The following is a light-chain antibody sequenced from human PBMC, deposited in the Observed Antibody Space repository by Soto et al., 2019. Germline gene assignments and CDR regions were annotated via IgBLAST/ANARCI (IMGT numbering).Light chain of an antibody. J-gene: IGKJ4*01. Sequence: DIQMTQSPSSVSASVGDRVTITCRASQTLNNYLTWFQQKPGKAPKVLIYAASTLQSGVPSRFSGSGSGAEFTLTISRLQPEDFATSYCQQSFSPLLTFGGGTKVEIK. CDR1: QTLNNY. CDR3: QQSFSPLLT. CDR2: AAS. V-gene: IGKV1-39*01.